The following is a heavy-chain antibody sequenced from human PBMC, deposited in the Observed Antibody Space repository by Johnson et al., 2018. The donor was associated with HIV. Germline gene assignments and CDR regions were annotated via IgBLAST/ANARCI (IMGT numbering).Heavy chain of an antibody. V-gene: IGHV3-20*04. D-gene: IGHD6-13*01. Sequence: VQLVESGGGVVRPGGSLRLSCAASGFSFDDFGMSWVRQAPGEGLVWVAHINSDGSHIAYADSVRGRFTISRDNSKNTLYLQMNSLRAEDTAVYYCARRKIAAAGRDAFDIWGQGTVVTVSS. J-gene: IGHJ3*02. CDR3: ARRKIAAAGRDAFDI. CDR2: INSDGSHI. CDR1: GFSFDDFG.